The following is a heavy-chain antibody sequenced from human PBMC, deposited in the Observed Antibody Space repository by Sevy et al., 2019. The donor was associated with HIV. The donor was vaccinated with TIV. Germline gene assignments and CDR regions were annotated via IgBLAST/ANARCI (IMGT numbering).Heavy chain of an antibody. Sequence: ASVKVSCKASGYTCTGYYMHWVRQAPGQGLEWMGWINPNSGGTNYAQKFQGRVTMTRDTSISTAYMELSRLRSDDTAVYYCASPAMVPNYYYYYGMDVWGQGTTVTVSS. CDR1: GYTCTGYY. CDR3: ASPAMVPNYYYYYGMDV. V-gene: IGHV1-2*02. CDR2: INPNSGGT. D-gene: IGHD5-18*01. J-gene: IGHJ6*02.